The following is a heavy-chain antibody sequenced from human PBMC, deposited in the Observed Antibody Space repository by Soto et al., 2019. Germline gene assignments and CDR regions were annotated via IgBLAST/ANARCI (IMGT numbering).Heavy chain of an antibody. J-gene: IGHJ6*02. V-gene: IGHV4-34*01. Sequence: SETLSLTCAVNGGSFSGYYWSWVRQTPGKWLEWIGEINHSGSTNYNPSLKSRLTISVDTSKNQLSLKLTSVTAADTAVYYCARGGGFDWLNSYYGMDVWGRGTTVTVSS. CDR3: ARGGGFDWLNSYYGMDV. CDR2: INHSGST. CDR1: GGSFSGYY. D-gene: IGHD3-9*01.